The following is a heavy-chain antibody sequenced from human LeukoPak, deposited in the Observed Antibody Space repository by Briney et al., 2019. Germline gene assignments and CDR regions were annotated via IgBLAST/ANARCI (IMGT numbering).Heavy chain of an antibody. CDR2: ISGSGGST. Sequence: GGSLRLSCAASGFTFSSYAMSWVRQAPGKGLEWVSAISGSGGSTYYADSVKGRFTISRDNSRNTLYLQMNSLRAEDTAVYYCAKIREYSSSLGAFDIWGQGTMVTVSS. CDR3: AKIREYSSSLGAFDI. J-gene: IGHJ3*02. CDR1: GFTFSSYA. D-gene: IGHD6-6*01. V-gene: IGHV3-23*01.